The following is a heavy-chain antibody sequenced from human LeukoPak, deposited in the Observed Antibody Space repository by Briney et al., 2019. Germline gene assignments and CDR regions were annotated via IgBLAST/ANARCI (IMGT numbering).Heavy chain of an antibody. V-gene: IGHV3-30*18. CDR1: GFTFSSYG. J-gene: IGHJ4*02. D-gene: IGHD6-19*01. Sequence: PGGSLRLSCAASGFTFSSYGMHWVRQAPGKGLEWVAVISYDGSNKYYADSAKGRFTISRDNSKNTLYLQMNSLRAEDTAVYFCAKDARIAVAGPWDYFDYWGQGTLVTVSS. CDR2: ISYDGSNK. CDR3: AKDARIAVAGPWDYFDY.